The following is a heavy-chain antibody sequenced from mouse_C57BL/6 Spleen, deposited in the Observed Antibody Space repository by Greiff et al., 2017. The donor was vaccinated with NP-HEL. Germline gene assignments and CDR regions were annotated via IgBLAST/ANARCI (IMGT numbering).Heavy chain of an antibody. V-gene: IGHV5-4*01. CDR2: ISDGGSYT. D-gene: IGHD1-1*01. CDR1: GFTFSSYA. J-gene: IGHJ1*03. CDR3: AREDHYGSSSWYFDV. Sequence: EVMLVESGGGLVKPGGSLKLSCAASGFTFSSYAMSWVRQTPEKRLEWVATISDGGSYTYYPDNVKGRFTISRDNAKNNLYLQMSHLKSEDTAMYYCAREDHYGSSSWYFDVWGTGTTVTVSS.